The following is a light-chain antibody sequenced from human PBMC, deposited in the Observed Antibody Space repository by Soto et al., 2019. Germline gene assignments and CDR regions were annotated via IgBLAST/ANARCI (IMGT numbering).Light chain of an antibody. Sequence: DIQMTQSPSTLSASVGDRVTITCRASQSINSWLAWYQQKPGKAPNLLIYKASTLESGVPSRFSGSGSGTEFTLTISSLQPDDFATYYCQQYNSYSKTFGPGTKVEVK. CDR2: KAS. CDR1: QSINSW. J-gene: IGKJ1*01. CDR3: QQYNSYSKT. V-gene: IGKV1-5*03.